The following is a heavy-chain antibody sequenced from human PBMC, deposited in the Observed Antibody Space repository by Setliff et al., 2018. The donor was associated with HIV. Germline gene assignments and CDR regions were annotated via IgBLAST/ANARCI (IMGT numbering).Heavy chain of an antibody. D-gene: IGHD3-9*01. Sequence: SETLSLTCAVYGGAFTGYYWTWIRQPPGEGLEWIGEINHSGNTNYNPSLKSRVTISVVTSKSHFSLQLTSVTAADTAVYYCARGAGFNYFDYYYYHMDVWGTGTSVTV. J-gene: IGHJ6*03. CDR3: ARGAGFNYFDYYYYHMDV. V-gene: IGHV4-34*01. CDR2: INHSGNT. CDR1: GGAFTGYY.